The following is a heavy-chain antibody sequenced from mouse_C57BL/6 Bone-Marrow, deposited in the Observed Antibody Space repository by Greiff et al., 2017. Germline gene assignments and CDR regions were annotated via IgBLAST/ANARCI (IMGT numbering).Heavy chain of an antibody. CDR3: TTWGGSSLGYAMDY. Sequence: VQLQQPGAELVRPGASVKLSCTASGFNIKDDYMHWVKQRPEQGLEWIGWIDPENGDTEYASKFQGKATITADTSSNTAYLQLSSLTSEDTAVYYCTTWGGSSLGYAMDYWGQGTSVTVSS. V-gene: IGHV14-4*01. J-gene: IGHJ4*01. D-gene: IGHD1-1*01. CDR1: GFNIKDDY. CDR2: IDPENGDT.